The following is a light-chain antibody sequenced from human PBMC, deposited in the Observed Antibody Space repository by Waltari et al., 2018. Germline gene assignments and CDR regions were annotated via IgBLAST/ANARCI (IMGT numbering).Light chain of an antibody. V-gene: IGKV3-20*01. CDR3: QQYDISPLT. Sequence: LALPPSPGTLSLSQGQSATLPFSARQTVRTTYLACYQQKPRQAPTLLIYGSPSRATGIPDRFSVSRSGTDFSLTISSLEPEDFAVYSCQQYDISPLTFGGGTKVEIK. CDR2: GSP. CDR1: QTVRTTY. J-gene: IGKJ4*01.